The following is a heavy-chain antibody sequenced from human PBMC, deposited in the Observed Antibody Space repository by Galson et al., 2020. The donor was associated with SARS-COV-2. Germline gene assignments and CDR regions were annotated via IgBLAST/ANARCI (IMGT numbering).Heavy chain of an antibody. CDR3: ATGLRKGSKGADY. CDR1: GGTFSSYT. V-gene: IGHV1-69*02. D-gene: IGHD3-16*01. J-gene: IGHJ4*02. Sequence: SVKVSCKASGGTFSSYTISWVRQAPGQGLEWMGRIIPILGIANYAQKFQGRVTITADKSTSTAYMELSSLRSEDTAVYYCATGLRKGSKGADYWGQGTLVTVSS. CDR2: IIPILGIA.